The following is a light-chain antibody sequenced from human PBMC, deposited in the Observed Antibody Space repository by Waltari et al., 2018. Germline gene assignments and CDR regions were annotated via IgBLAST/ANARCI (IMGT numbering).Light chain of an antibody. J-gene: IGKJ1*01. CDR2: DAS. CDR3: QKYGTLPAT. Sequence: EIVLTQPPGTLYLSPGERATLSCRASQSVSRTLAWYKQKPGQAPRLLIYDASTRATGIPDRFSGSGSGTDFSLTISRLEPEDFAVYYCQKYGTLPATFGQGTKVEIK. V-gene: IGKV3-20*01. CDR1: QSVSRT.